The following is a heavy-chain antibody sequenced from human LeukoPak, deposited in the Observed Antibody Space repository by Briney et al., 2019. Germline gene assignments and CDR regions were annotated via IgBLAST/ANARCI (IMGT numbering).Heavy chain of an antibody. CDR1: GFTFSSYE. CDR3: ARDPGITGTSY. CDR2: ISGSGSTI. V-gene: IGHV3-48*03. J-gene: IGHJ4*02. Sequence: PGGSLRLSCAASGFTFSSYEMNWVRQAPGKGLEWVSYISGSGSTIYYTDSVKGRFTLSRDNARNSLYLQMNSLRAEDTAIYYCARDPGITGTSYWGQGTLVTVSS. D-gene: IGHD1-20*01.